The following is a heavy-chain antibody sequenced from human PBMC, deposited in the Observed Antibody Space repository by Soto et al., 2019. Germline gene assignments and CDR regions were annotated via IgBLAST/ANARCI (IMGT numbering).Heavy chain of an antibody. CDR2: IYYSGST. D-gene: IGHD2-2*02. V-gene: IGHV4-39*01. CDR3: ARLYGWFDP. J-gene: IGHJ5*02. Sequence: SETLSLTCTVSGGSISSSSYYWGWIRQPPGKGLEWIGSIYYSGSTYYNPSLKSRVTISVDTSKNQFSLKLSSVTAADTAVYYCARLYGWFDPWGQGTLVTVSS. CDR1: GGSISSSSYY.